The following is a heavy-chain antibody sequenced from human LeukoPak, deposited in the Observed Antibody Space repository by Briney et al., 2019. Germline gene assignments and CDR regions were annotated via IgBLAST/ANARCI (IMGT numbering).Heavy chain of an antibody. V-gene: IGHV3-48*03. Sequence: GGSLRLSCVASGFTFISYEMNWVRQAPGRGLEWVTYISSSGRNIDYAESVKGRVTISSANAKNSLYLQMNSLGAEDTAVYYCARVTRYRSGWFDYWGQGTLVTVSS. CDR1: GFTFISYE. D-gene: IGHD6-19*01. CDR2: ISSSGRNI. J-gene: IGHJ4*02. CDR3: ARVTRYRSGWFDY.